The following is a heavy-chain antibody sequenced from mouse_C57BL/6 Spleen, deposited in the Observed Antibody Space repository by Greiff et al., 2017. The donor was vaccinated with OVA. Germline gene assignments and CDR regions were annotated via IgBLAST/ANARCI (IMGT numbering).Heavy chain of an antibody. CDR1: GFTFSSYT. V-gene: IGHV5-9*01. D-gene: IGHD1-1*01. CDR2: ISGGGGNT. J-gene: IGHJ3*01. Sequence: EVKLMESGGGLVKPGGSLKLSCAASGFTFSSYTMSWVRQTPEKRLEWVATISGGGGNTYYPDSVKGRFTISRDNAKNTLYLQMSSLRSEDTALYYCASPYGSSLWFAYWGQGTLVTVSA. CDR3: ASPYGSSLWFAY.